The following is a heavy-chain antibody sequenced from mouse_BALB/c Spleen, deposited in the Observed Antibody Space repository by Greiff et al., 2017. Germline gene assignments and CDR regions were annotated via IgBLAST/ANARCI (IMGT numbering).Heavy chain of an antibody. D-gene: IGHD1-1*01. Sequence: EVKVVESGGGLVQPGGSLRLSCATSGFTFTGYYMSWVRQPPGKALEWLGFIRNKANGYTTEYSASVKGLFTISRDNSQSILYLQMNTLRAEDSATYYCARDNYGSSFGYWGQGTTLTVSS. CDR3: ARDNYGSSFGY. J-gene: IGHJ2*01. V-gene: IGHV7-3*02. CDR2: IRNKANGYTT. CDR1: GFTFTGYY.